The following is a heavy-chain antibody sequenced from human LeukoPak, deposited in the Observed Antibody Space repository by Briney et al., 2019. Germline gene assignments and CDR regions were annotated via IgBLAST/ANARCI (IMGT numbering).Heavy chain of an antibody. CDR2: IHYSGKT. D-gene: IGHD1-14*01. J-gene: IGHJ5*02. V-gene: IGHV4-38-2*01. Sequence: SETLSLTCAVSGYAISSGYYWDWIRQPPGKDLEWIGNIHYSGKTYYTPSLRGRVTISVDTSKNQFSLKLTFVTAADTAVYYCARHPEARNWFDPWGQGALVTVSS. CDR1: GYAISSGYY. CDR3: ARHPEARNWFDP.